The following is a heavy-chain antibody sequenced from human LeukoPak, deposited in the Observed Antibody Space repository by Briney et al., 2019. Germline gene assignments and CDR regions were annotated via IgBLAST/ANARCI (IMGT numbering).Heavy chain of an antibody. CDR2: ISWNSGSI. CDR3: AKGTPAAAGPDDAFDI. J-gene: IGHJ3*02. V-gene: IGHV3-9*03. CDR1: GFTFDDYA. D-gene: IGHD6-13*01. Sequence: GGSLRLSCAASGFTFDDYAMHWVRQAPGKGLEWVSGISWNSGSIGHADSVKGRFTISRDNAKNSLYLQMNSLRAEDMALYYCAKGTPAAAGPDDAFDIWGQGTMVTVSS.